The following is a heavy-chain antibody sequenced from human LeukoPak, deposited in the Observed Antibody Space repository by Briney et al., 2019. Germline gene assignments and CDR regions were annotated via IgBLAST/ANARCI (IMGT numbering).Heavy chain of an antibody. CDR2: INPSGGST. CDR3: ARGGSGSYYSRNWFDP. D-gene: IGHD3-10*01. Sequence: ASVTVSCKASGYTFTSYYMHWVRQAPGQGLEWMGIINPSGGSTSYAQKFQGRVTMTRDTSTSTVYMELSSLRSEDTAVYYCARGGSGSYYSRNWFDPWGQGTLVTVSS. CDR1: GYTFTSYY. J-gene: IGHJ5*02. V-gene: IGHV1-46*01.